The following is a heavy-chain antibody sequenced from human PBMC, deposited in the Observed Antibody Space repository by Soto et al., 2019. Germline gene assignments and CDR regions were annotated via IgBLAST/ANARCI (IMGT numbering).Heavy chain of an antibody. D-gene: IGHD6-13*01. CDR1: GFTFDDYT. Sequence: GGSLRLSCAASGFTFDDYTMHWVRQAPGKGLEWVSLISWDGGSTYYADSVKGRFTISRDNSKNSLYLQMNSLRTEDTALYYCAKDMGRVRSIAAADRGSYYYYGMDVWGQGTTVTVSS. CDR2: ISWDGGST. V-gene: IGHV3-43*01. CDR3: AKDMGRVRSIAAADRGSYYYYGMDV. J-gene: IGHJ6*02.